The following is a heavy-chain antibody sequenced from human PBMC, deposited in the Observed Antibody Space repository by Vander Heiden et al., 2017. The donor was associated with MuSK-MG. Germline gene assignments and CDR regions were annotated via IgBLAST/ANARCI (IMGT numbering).Heavy chain of an antibody. CDR3: ARSHRGYAGTDAFDI. V-gene: IGHV4-31*03. CDR1: GGSISSGGYY. Sequence: QVQLQESGPGLVKPSQTLSLTCPVSGGSISSGGYYWSWIRQHPGKGLEWIGYIYYSGSTYYNPSLKSRVTISVDTSKNQFSLKLSSVTAADTAVYYCARSHRGYAGTDAFDIWGQGTMVTVSS. CDR2: IYYSGST. J-gene: IGHJ3*02. D-gene: IGHD5-12*01.